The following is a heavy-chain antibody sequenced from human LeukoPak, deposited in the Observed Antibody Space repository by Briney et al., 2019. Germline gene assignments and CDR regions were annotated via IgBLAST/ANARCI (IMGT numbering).Heavy chain of an antibody. D-gene: IGHD6-19*01. Sequence: SETLSLTCTVSGGSVSGYYWSWIRQPPGKGLEWIGYIHYSGSTDYNPSLKSRVTISVDTSKNQFSLKLSSVTAADTAIYYCARGGSKQWLVDDSWGQGTLVTVSS. J-gene: IGHJ4*02. CDR2: IHYSGST. CDR1: GGSVSGYY. CDR3: ARGGSKQWLVDDS. V-gene: IGHV4-59*02.